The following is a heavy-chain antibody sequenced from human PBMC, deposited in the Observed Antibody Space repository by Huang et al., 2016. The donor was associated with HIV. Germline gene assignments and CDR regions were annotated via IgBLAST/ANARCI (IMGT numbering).Heavy chain of an antibody. Sequence: QVQLVQSGAEVKTPGSSVKVSCKASGGTFRKYAISWVRQAPGQGLEWMGGIIPRFGTPNYARKCQGRVTITADESTSTTYVEVSSLRSEDTALYYCARGQLGSYGDYDVLYWGQGTLVTVSS. CDR2: IIPRFGTP. CDR1: GGTFRKYA. CDR3: ARGQLGSYGDYDVLY. D-gene: IGHD4-17*01. V-gene: IGHV1-69*13. J-gene: IGHJ4*02.